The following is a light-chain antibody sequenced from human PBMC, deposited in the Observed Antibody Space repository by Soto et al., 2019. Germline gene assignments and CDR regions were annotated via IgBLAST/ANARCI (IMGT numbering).Light chain of an antibody. CDR1: SSDVGSYNL. CDR3: CSYAGSSSYVV. J-gene: IGLJ2*01. Sequence: QSVLTQPASVSGSPEQSITISCTGTSSDVGSYNLVSWYQHHPGKAPKLMIYEVSKRPSGISNRFSGSKSGNTASLTISGLQAEDEGDYYCCSYAGSSSYVVFGGGTKLTVL. CDR2: EVS. V-gene: IGLV2-23*02.